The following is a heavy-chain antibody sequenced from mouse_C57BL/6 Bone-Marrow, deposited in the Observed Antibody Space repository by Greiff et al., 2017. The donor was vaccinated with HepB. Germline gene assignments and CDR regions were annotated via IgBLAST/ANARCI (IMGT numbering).Heavy chain of an antibody. V-gene: IGHV5-12*01. Sequence: EVMLVESGGGLVQPGGSLKLSCAASGFTFSDYYMYWVRQTPEKRLEWVAYISNGGGSTYYPDTVKGRFTISSDNAKNTLYLQMSRLKSEDTAMYYCARRDGYYYYAMDYWGQGTSVTVSS. CDR2: ISNGGGST. D-gene: IGHD2-3*01. CDR1: GFTFSDYY. J-gene: IGHJ4*01. CDR3: ARRDGYYYYAMDY.